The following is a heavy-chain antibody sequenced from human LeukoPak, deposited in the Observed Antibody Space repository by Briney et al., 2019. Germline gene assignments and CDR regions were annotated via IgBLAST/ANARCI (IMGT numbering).Heavy chain of an antibody. V-gene: IGHV4-38-2*02. D-gene: IGHD1-26*01. CDR1: GYSISSGYY. Sequence: SETLSLTCTVSGYSISSGYYWGWIRQPPGNGLEWIGSIYHSGSTYYNPSLKSRVTISVDTSKNQFSLKLSSVTAADTAVYYCAREIVGALRYYGMDVWGQGTTVTVSS. CDR2: IYHSGST. J-gene: IGHJ6*02. CDR3: AREIVGALRYYGMDV.